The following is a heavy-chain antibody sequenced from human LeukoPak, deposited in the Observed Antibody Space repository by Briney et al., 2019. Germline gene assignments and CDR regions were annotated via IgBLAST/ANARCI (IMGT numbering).Heavy chain of an antibody. J-gene: IGHJ4*02. CDR3: ARAKDDSSGYYTH. CDR2: INPYHGKT. D-gene: IGHD3-22*01. CDR1: GYNFITYG. V-gene: IGHV1-18*01. Sequence: GASVKVSCKASGYNFITYGFSWVRQAPGQGLEWMGWINPYHGKTKYAQKFQGRVTMTTDTSTNTAHMELRSLTSDDTAVYFCARAKDDSSGYYTHWGQGTLVTVSS.